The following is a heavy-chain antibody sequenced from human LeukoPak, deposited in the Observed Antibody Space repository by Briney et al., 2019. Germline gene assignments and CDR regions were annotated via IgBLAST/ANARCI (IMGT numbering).Heavy chain of an antibody. V-gene: IGHV4-59*01. CDR1: GGSISSYY. D-gene: IGHD5-24*01. CDR2: IYYSGST. J-gene: IGHJ4*02. CDR3: ARMNLEEGDYFDY. Sequence: SETLSLTCTVSGGSISSYYWSWIRQPPGKGLEWIGYIYYSGSTNYNPSLKSRVTISVDTSKIQFSLKLSSVTAADTAVYYCARMNLEEGDYFDYWGQGTLVTVSS.